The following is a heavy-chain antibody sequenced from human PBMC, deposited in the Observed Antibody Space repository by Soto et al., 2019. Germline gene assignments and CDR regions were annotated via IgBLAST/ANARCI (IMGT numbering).Heavy chain of an antibody. CDR3: ARAIAVAGGVPDY. D-gene: IGHD6-19*01. Sequence: QVQLQESGPGLVKPSQTLSLTCTVSGGSMSSGGYYWSWIRQHPGKGLEWIGYIYYSGSTNYNPSLKSRVXXSXEXFKNQFSLKLNSVTAADTAVYYCARAIAVAGGVPDYWGQGTLVTVSS. CDR2: IYYSGST. J-gene: IGHJ4*02. V-gene: IGHV4-31*03. CDR1: GGSMSSGGYY.